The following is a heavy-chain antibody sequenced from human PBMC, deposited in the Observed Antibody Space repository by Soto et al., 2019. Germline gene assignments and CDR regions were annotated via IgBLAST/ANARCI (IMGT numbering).Heavy chain of an antibody. CDR1: GGSFSGYY. Sequence: SETLSLTCAVYGGSFSGYYWSWIRQPPGKGLEWIGEINHSGSTNYNPSLKSRVTISVDTSKNQFSLKLSSVTAADTAVYYCARSKRVRLYGDYGTGWFDPWGQGTLVTVSS. CDR2: INHSGST. V-gene: IGHV4-34*01. D-gene: IGHD4-17*01. CDR3: ARSKRVRLYGDYGTGWFDP. J-gene: IGHJ5*02.